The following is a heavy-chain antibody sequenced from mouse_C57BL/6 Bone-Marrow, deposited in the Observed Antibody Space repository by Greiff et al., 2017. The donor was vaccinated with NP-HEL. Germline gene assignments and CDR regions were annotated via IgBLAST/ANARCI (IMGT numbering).Heavy chain of an antibody. CDR3: TTGGGNYYAMDY. CDR1: GFNIKDDY. V-gene: IGHV14-4*01. Sequence: VQLQQSGAELVRPGASVKLSCTASGFNIKDDYMHWVKQRPEQGLEWIGWIDPENGDTEYASKFQGKATITADTSSNTAYLQLSSLTSEDTAVYYCTTGGGNYYAMDYWGQGTSVTVSS. J-gene: IGHJ4*01. D-gene: IGHD1-1*02. CDR2: IDPENGDT.